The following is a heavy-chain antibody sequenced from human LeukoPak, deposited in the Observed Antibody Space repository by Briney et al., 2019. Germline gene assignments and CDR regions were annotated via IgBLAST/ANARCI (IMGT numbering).Heavy chain of an antibody. J-gene: IGHJ4*02. V-gene: IGHV3-48*03. D-gene: IGHD6-19*01. CDR1: GFTFSSYE. CDR2: ISSSGSTI. Sequence: GGSLRLSCAASGFTFSSYEMNWVRQAPGKGLEWVSYISSSGSTIYSADSVKGRFTISRDNAKNSLYLQMNSLRAENTAVYYCARDGSGWYDYWGQGILVTVSS. CDR3: ARDGSGWYDY.